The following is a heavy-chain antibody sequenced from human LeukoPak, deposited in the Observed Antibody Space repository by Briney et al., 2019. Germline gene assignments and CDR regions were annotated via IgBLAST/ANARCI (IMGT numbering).Heavy chain of an antibody. D-gene: IGHD1-26*01. V-gene: IGHV1-24*01. CDR3: ATERHSGSYKYYFDY. CDR1: EYTLTELS. J-gene: IGHJ4*02. CDR2: FDPEDGET. Sequence: GASATVSNQDSEYTLTELSMHWGGRAPGKKIAWMGGFDPEDGETIYAQKFQGRVTMTEDTSTDTAYMELSSLRSEDTAVYYCATERHSGSYKYYFDYWGQGTLVTVSS.